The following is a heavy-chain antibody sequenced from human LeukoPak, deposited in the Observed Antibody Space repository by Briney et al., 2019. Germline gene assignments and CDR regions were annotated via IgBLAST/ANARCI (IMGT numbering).Heavy chain of an antibody. CDR2: INPSGGST. V-gene: IGHV1-46*01. CDR1: GYTFTSYY. J-gene: IGHJ4*02. D-gene: IGHD1-26*01. Sequence: GASVKVSCKASGYTFTSYYMHWVRQAPGQGLEWMGIINPSGGSTSYTQKFQGRVTMTRDTSMTTVSIDRSSRTTQATALYYCARHXXXXXYXXXXXXGQXTLVXVSS. CDR3: ARHXXXXXYXXXXX.